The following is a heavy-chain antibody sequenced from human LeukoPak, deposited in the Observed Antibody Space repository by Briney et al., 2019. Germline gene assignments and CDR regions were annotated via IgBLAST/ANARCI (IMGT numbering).Heavy chain of an antibody. D-gene: IGHD6-13*01. J-gene: IGHJ4*02. Sequence: SETLSLTCTLSGASISSSLDYWGWIRQPPGKGLEWIGSIYYSGSTYYNPSLKSRVTISVGMSKNQFSLKLRSVTAADTAVYYCARRQYGGAAADRMEASDYWGQGTLVTVSS. CDR1: GASISSSLDY. CDR2: IYYSGST. V-gene: IGHV4-39*01. CDR3: ARRQYGGAAADRMEASDY.